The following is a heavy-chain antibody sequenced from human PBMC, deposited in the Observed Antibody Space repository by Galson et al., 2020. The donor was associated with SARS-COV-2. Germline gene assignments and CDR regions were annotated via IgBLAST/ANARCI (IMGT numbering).Heavy chain of an antibody. Sequence: GGSLRLSCAGSQFTFGSYAMSWVRQAPGKGLEWVSSISPTGGHTYYADSVMGRFAISRDNSNDTLYLQMNSLRADDTATYYCAKDTQTTGYFYYYMETWGKGATVTVS. J-gene: IGHJ6*03. D-gene: IGHD2-15*01. CDR1: QFTFGSYA. V-gene: IGHV3-23*01. CDR3: AKDTQTTGYFYYYMET. CDR2: ISPTGGHT.